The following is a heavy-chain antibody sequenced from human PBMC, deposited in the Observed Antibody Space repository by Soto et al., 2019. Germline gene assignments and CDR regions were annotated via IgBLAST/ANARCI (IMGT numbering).Heavy chain of an antibody. Sequence: SETLSLTCAVYGGSFSGYYWSWIRQPPGKGLEWIGEINHSGSTNYNPSLKSRVTISVDTSKNQFSLKLSSVTAADTAVYYCARPQGGYYDILTSYYMGYFDYWGQGTLVTVSS. D-gene: IGHD3-9*01. V-gene: IGHV4-34*01. J-gene: IGHJ4*02. CDR2: INHSGST. CDR1: GGSFSGYY. CDR3: ARPQGGYYDILTSYYMGYFDY.